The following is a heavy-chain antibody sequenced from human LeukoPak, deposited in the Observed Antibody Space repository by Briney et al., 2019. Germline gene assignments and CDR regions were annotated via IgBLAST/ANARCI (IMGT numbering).Heavy chain of an antibody. CDR1: GFTFSSYA. V-gene: IGHV3-23*01. D-gene: IGHD5-18*01. CDR3: AKEGRKTGNTYGYEFDS. J-gene: IGHJ4*02. CDR2: VSSSGGST. Sequence: GSLRLSCAASGFTFSSYAMSWVRQAPGKGLEWVSAVSSSGGSTNYADYVKGQFTISRDNPKNTVYLHMNNLRAEDTAVYYCAKEGRKTGNTYGYEFDSWGQGTLVTVSS.